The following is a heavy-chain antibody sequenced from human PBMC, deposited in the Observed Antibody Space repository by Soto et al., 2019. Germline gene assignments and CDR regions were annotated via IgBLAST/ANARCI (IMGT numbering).Heavy chain of an antibody. J-gene: IGHJ6*02. D-gene: IGHD2-8*01. Sequence: GESLKISCKGSGYSFTNYWIGWVRQMPGKGLEWMGIIYPGDSDTRYSPSFQGQVTISADKSISTAYLQWSSLKASDTAIYYCARQRVYGFGQYSYYYGMDVWGQGTTVTVSS. V-gene: IGHV5-51*01. CDR2: IYPGDSDT. CDR3: ARQRVYGFGQYSYYYGMDV. CDR1: GYSFTNYW.